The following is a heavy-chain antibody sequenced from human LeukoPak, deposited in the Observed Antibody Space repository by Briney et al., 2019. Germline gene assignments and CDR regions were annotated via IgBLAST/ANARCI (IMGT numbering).Heavy chain of an antibody. D-gene: IGHD2-21*01. Sequence: PSETLSLTCTVSGGSVSSVGYHWSRIRQSPGKGLEWIGRSSYYSPSLKRRVTISVDTSKNQFSLKLSSVTAADTAVYYCATCAKPNVDYFDSWGQGTLVTVSS. J-gene: IGHJ4*02. V-gene: IGHV4-39*01. CDR2: SS. CDR3: ATCAKPNVDYFDS. CDR1: GGSVSSVGYH.